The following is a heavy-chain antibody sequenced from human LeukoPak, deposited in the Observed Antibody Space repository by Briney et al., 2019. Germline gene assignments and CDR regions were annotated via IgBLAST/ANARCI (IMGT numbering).Heavy chain of an antibody. CDR1: GYSISSGYY. V-gene: IGHV4-38-2*01. Sequence: SETLSLTCAVSGYSISSGYYWGWIRQPPGKGLEWIGSIYHSGSTYYNPSLKSRVTISVDTSKNQFSLKLSSVTAADTAVYYCARHSRDGYNYWYFDLWGRGTLVTVSS. D-gene: IGHD5-24*01. CDR2: IYHSGST. CDR3: ARHSRDGYNYWYFDL. J-gene: IGHJ2*01.